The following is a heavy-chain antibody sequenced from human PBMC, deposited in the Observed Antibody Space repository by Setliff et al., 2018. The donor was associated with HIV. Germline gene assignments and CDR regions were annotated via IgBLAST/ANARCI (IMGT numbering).Heavy chain of an antibody. V-gene: IGHV4-39*01. Sequence: SETLSLTSTVSGGSITRTPYYWGWIRQPPGKGLEWIGSIHHSGTAYDNPSLKSRVTISVDPSKNQILLRLSSVAAADTAVYYCARLSGGMVPNYWGQGTLVTVSS. J-gene: IGHJ4*02. CDR1: GGSITRTPYY. CDR2: IHHSGTA. CDR3: ARLSGGMVPNY. D-gene: IGHD3-10*01.